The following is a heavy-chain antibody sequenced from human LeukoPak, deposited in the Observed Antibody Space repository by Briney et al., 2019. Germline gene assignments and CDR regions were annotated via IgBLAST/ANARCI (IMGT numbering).Heavy chain of an antibody. CDR3: AKDTLRFGVLFYFDY. V-gene: IGHV3-23*01. D-gene: IGHD3-10*01. CDR1: GFTFSSYA. Sequence: GGTLRLSCAASGFTFSSYAMSWVRQAPGKGLEWASAISGSGGSTYYADSVKGRFTISRDDSKNTLYLQMNSLRAEDTAVYYCAKDTLRFGVLFYFDYWGQGTLVTVSS. J-gene: IGHJ4*02. CDR2: ISGSGGST.